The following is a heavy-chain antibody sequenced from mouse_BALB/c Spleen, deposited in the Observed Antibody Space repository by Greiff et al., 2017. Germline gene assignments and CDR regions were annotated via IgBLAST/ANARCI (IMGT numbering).Heavy chain of an antibody. J-gene: IGHJ3*01. CDR1: GYTFTSYT. Sequence: QVQLQQPGAELVRPGASVKLSCKASGYTFTSYTMHWVKQRPGQGLEWIGYINPSSGYTNYNQKFKDKATLTADKSSSTAYMQLSSLTSEDSAVYYCARDYGYEAWFAYWGQGTLVTVSA. CDR2: INPSSGYT. CDR3: ARDYGYEAWFAY. V-gene: IGHV1S26*01. D-gene: IGHD1-2*01.